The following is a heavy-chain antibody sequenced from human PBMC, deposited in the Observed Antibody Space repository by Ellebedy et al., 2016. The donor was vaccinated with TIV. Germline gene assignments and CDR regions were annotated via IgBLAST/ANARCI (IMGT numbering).Heavy chain of an antibody. J-gene: IGHJ4*02. D-gene: IGHD6-19*01. CDR3: ARADSSGWYGLGY. V-gene: IGHV1-2*02. CDR2: INPDTGVT. Sequence: ASVKVSXXASGYTFTGYYMHWVRQATGQGLEWMGWINPDTGVTNSAQKFQGRVTMTRDTSISTAYMELNRLRSDDTAVYYCARADSSGWYGLGYWGQGTLVTVSS. CDR1: GYTFTGYY.